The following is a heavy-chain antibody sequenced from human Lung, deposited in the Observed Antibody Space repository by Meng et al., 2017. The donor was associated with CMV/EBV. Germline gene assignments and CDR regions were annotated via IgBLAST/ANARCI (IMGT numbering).Heavy chain of an antibody. D-gene: IGHD6-6*01. CDR3: AKALNSGRPNS. CDR1: GFTFSSYS. CDR2: ISENGGSP. J-gene: IGHJ4*02. Sequence: GGSXRLXXAASGFTFSSYSMNWVRQAPGRGLEWVSAISENGGSPYYADSVKGRFTISRDNSKNTVSLQMDSLRVEDTATYYCAKALNSGRPNSWGQGTLVTVSS. V-gene: IGHV3-23*01.